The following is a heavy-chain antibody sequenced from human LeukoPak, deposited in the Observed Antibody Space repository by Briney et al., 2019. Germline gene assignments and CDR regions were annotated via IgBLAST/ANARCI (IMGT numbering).Heavy chain of an antibody. CDR2: ISGSGGST. D-gene: IGHD6-19*01. CDR1: GFTFSSYA. Sequence: PGGSLRLSCAASGFTFSSYAMHWVRQAPGKGLEWVSGISGSGGSTYYADSVKGRFTISRDNSKNTLYLQMSSLRAEDTALYFCAKDIRYSSGSDAFDLWGQGTMVTVSS. CDR3: AKDIRYSSGSDAFDL. V-gene: IGHV3-23*01. J-gene: IGHJ3*01.